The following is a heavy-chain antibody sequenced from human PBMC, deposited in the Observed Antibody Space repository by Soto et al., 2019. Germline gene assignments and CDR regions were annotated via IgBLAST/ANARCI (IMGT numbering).Heavy chain of an antibody. D-gene: IGHD1-26*01. V-gene: IGHV3-33*01. J-gene: IGHJ6*02. CDR3: ARGGGSGSSFVGYYYYTLDV. Sequence: QVQLVESGGGVVQSGRSLRLSCTASGFTFSTYGMHWVRQAPGKGLEWVTVMWYDGSNKYYADSVKGRFTISRDNSKNTLYLQMNSLRADDTAVYYCARGGGSGSSFVGYYYYTLDVWGQGTTVTVSS. CDR2: MWYDGSNK. CDR1: GFTFSTYG.